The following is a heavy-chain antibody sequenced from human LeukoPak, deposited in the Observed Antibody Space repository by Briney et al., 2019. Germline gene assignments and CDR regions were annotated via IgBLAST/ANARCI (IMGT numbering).Heavy chain of an antibody. Sequence: PGGSLRLSCAASGFTFSSYGTHWVRQAPGKGLEWVAFIRYDGTNKYYAESVKGRFTISRDNSKNTLYVQMNSLRAEDTAVYYCAKGNYYDSSAYNWFDPWGQGTLVTVSS. V-gene: IGHV3-30*02. CDR1: GFTFSSYG. CDR2: IRYDGTNK. D-gene: IGHD3-22*01. J-gene: IGHJ5*02. CDR3: AKGNYYDSSAYNWFDP.